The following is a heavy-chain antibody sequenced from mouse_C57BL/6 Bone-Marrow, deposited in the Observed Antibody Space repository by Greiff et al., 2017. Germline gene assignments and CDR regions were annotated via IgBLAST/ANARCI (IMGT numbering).Heavy chain of an antibody. J-gene: IGHJ2*01. D-gene: IGHD2-14*01. Sequence: VQRVESGPGLVQPSPSLSIPCTVSGFSLTTYGVHWVRQSPGKGLEWLGLIWSGGTTDYNAAFISRLSFSNDNSKSQVFFKMNSLQAKDTAIYYCARTSYRSYYFDYWGQGTTLTVSS. CDR1: GFSLTTYG. CDR2: IWSGGTT. CDR3: ARTSYRSYYFDY. V-gene: IGHV2-2*02.